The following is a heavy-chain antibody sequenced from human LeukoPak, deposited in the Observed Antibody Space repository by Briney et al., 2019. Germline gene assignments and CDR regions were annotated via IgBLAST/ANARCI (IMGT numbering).Heavy chain of an antibody. Sequence: ASVKVSCKASGYTFTSYGISWVRQAPGQGLEWMGWISAYNGNTNYAQKLQGRVTMTTDTSTSTAYMELRSRRSDDTAVYYCARDPSTITMIVVYPGYMDVWGKGTTVTVSS. CDR1: GYTFTSYG. V-gene: IGHV1-18*01. CDR2: ISAYNGNT. D-gene: IGHD3-22*01. J-gene: IGHJ6*03. CDR3: ARDPSTITMIVVYPGYMDV.